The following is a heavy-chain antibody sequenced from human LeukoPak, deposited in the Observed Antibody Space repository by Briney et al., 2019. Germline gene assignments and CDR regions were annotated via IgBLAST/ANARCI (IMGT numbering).Heavy chain of an antibody. J-gene: IGHJ4*02. D-gene: IGHD6-13*01. V-gene: IGHV3-23*01. Sequence: GGSLRLSCAASGFTFSSYAMTWVRQSPGKGLEWVSVIGSGGDTYYSDSVQGRFTISRDNSKNTLYLQMNSLRAEDTAVYFCARDMGRAWYGPPDYWGQGTLVTVSS. CDR3: ARDMGRAWYGPPDY. CDR1: GFTFSSYA. CDR2: IGSGGDT.